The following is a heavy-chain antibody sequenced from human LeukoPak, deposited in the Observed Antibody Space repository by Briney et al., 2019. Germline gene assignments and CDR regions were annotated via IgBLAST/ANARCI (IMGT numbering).Heavy chain of an antibody. CDR1: GYTFTSYY. D-gene: IGHD5-24*01. V-gene: IGHV1-46*01. Sequence: ASVNVSCKASGYTFTSYYMHWVRQAPGQGLEWLGIINPSGGSTSYAQKFQGRVTMTRDTSTSTVYMELSSLRSEDTAVYYCARERGGDGYNLYYFDYWGQGTLVTVSS. J-gene: IGHJ4*02. CDR2: INPSGGST. CDR3: ARERGGDGYNLYYFDY.